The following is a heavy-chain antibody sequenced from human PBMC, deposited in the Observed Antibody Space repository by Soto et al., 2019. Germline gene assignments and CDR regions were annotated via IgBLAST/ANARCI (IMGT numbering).Heavy chain of an antibody. V-gene: IGHV1-69*13. D-gene: IGHD2-2*02. CDR2: IIPILGTA. CDR3: ARVRAAIAPSYYYYGMDV. J-gene: IGHJ6*02. Sequence: SVKVSCKASGGTFSSYAISWVRQAPGQGLEWMGGIIPILGTANYAQKFQGRVTITADESTSTAYMELSSLRSEDTAVYYCARVRAAIAPSYYYYGMDVWGQGTTATVSS. CDR1: GGTFSSYA.